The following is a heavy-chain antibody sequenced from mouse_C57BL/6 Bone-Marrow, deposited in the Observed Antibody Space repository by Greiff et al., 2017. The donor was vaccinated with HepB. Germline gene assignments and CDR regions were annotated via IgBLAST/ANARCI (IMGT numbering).Heavy chain of an antibody. J-gene: IGHJ4*01. CDR1: GFTFSSYA. CDR3: TREGFYAMDY. CDR2: ISSGGDYI. Sequence: EVKLEESGEGLVKPGGSLKLSCAASGFTFSSYAMSWVRQTPEKRLEWVAYISSGGDYIYYADTVKGRCTISRDNARNTLYLQMSSLKSEDTAMYYCTREGFYAMDYWGQGTSVTVSS. V-gene: IGHV5-9-1*02.